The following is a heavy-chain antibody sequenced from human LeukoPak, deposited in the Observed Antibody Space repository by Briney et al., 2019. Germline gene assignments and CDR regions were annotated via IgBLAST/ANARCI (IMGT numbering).Heavy chain of an antibody. CDR1: GVSISSGGYS. V-gene: IGHV4-30-2*01. D-gene: IGHD2-2*01. CDR2: IYHSGST. Sequence: SQTLSLTCAVSGVSISSGGYSWSWIRQPPGKGLEWIGYIYHSGSTYYNPSLKSRVTISVDRSKNQFSLKLSSVTAADTAVYYCARVFSSTSWNWFDPWGQGTLVTVSS. CDR3: ARVFSSTSWNWFDP. J-gene: IGHJ5*02.